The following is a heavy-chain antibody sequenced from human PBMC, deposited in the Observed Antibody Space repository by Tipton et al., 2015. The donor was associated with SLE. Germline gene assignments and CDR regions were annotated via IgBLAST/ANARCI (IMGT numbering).Heavy chain of an antibody. Sequence: LRLSCTVSGTSISSYYWSWIRQSPGKGLEWIGNAYYSGSPNYNPSLKSRVTISLDTSKNQFSLNLTSVTAADTAVYYCARGASSWYVGWFDPWGQGTLVTVSS. D-gene: IGHD6-13*01. CDR2: AYYSGSP. CDR1: GTSISSYY. V-gene: IGHV4-59*01. CDR3: ARGASSWYVGWFDP. J-gene: IGHJ5*02.